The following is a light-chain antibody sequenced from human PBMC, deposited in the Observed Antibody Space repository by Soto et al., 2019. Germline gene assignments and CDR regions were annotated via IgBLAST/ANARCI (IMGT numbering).Light chain of an antibody. V-gene: IGKV3D-20*01. CDR1: ESVSSNQ. CDR3: QQYGSSPIT. CDR2: DAS. Sequence: VVLTQSPATLYFSRVERSALSFGASESVSSNQLAWYQQKPGLAPRLLIYDASSRASGIPERFSGSGSGTGFSLTISSLEPEDSAVYYCQQYGSSPITFGQGTRLEI. J-gene: IGKJ5*01.